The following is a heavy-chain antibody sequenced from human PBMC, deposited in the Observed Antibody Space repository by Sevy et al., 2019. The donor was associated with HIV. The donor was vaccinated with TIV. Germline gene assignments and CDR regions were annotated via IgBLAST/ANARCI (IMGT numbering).Heavy chain of an antibody. Sequence: QPGGSLRLSCAASGFTFSHHNMNWVRQAPGKGLEWISYISKSGRTTYFADSVRGRFTISRDNAKNSLFLEMHRLTDEDTAVYYCARDENRELGTIPLDSWGRGIQVTVSS. CDR3: ARDENRELGTIPLDS. CDR2: ISKSGRTT. J-gene: IGHJ4*02. V-gene: IGHV3-48*02. D-gene: IGHD7-27*01. CDR1: GFTFSHHN.